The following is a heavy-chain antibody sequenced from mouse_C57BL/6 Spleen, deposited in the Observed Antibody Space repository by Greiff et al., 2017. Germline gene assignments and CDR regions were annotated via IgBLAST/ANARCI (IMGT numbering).Heavy chain of an antibody. CDR1: GYTFTSYW. Sequence: QVQLQQPGPELVKPGASVKLSCKASGYTFTSYWMHWVKQRPGQGLEWIGNINPSNGGTNYNEKCKSKATLTVDKSSSTAYMELSSLTSEDAAVYYCARSGMDDGYLWYFGGWGTGTTVAVS. D-gene: IGHD2-3*01. CDR2: INPSNGGT. V-gene: IGHV1-53*01. CDR3: ARSGMDDGYLWYFGG. J-gene: IGHJ1*03.